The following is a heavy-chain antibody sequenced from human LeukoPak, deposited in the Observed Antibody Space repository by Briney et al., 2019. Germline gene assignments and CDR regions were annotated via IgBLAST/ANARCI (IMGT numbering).Heavy chain of an antibody. D-gene: IGHD2-15*01. Sequence: GGSLRLSCAASGFTFSSYGMHWVRQAPGKGLEWVAVISYDGSNKYYADSVKGRFTISRDNSKNTLYLQMNSLRAEDTAVYYCARGSVVVVAATSVPLNYWGQGTLVTVSS. CDR1: GFTFSSYG. V-gene: IGHV3-30*03. J-gene: IGHJ4*02. CDR2: ISYDGSNK. CDR3: ARGSVVVVAATSVPLNY.